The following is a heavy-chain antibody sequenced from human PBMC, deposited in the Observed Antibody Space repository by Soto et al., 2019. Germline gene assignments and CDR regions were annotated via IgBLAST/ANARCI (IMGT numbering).Heavy chain of an antibody. CDR2: ILPVFDEL. V-gene: IGHV1-69*01. CDR1: VGTFKNYA. J-gene: IGHJ4*02. Sequence: QVQLVQSESDVKKPGSSVKVSCKVSVGTFKNYAISWVRQAPGQGLEWVGVILPVFDELNYAPKLKGRVTIPADEVTSTAHLELGSLTSEDTAVYFCARASDTSGYYYWGQGTLVTVSS. CDR3: ARASDTSGYYY. D-gene: IGHD3-22*01.